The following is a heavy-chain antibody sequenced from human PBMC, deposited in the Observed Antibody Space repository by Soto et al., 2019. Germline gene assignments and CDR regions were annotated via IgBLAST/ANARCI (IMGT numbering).Heavy chain of an antibody. V-gene: IGHV2-5*01. D-gene: IGHD3-22*01. J-gene: IGHJ4*02. CDR3: AHSRSNYYDSSGYYYIAPYFDY. CDR2: IYWNDDK. CDR1: GFSLSTSGVG. Sequence: GPTLVNHKQTLTQACTFCGFSLSTSGVGVGWIRQPPGKALEWLSLIYWNDDKRYSPSLKSRLTITKDTSKNQVVLTMTNMDPVDTATYYCAHSRSNYYDSSGYYYIAPYFDYWGQGTLVTVSS.